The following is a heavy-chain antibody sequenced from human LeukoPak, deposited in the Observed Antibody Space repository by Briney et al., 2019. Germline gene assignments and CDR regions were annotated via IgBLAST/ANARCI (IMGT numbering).Heavy chain of an antibody. Sequence: SETLSLTCTVSGGSISSSSYYWGWIRQPPGKGLEWIGSIYYSGSTYYNPSLKSRVTISVDTSKDQFSLKLSSVTAADTAVYYCARGGMITFGGVIATDFDYWGQGTLVTVSS. J-gene: IGHJ4*02. D-gene: IGHD3-16*02. CDR2: IYYSGST. CDR1: GGSISSSSYY. CDR3: ARGGMITFGGVIATDFDY. V-gene: IGHV4-39*07.